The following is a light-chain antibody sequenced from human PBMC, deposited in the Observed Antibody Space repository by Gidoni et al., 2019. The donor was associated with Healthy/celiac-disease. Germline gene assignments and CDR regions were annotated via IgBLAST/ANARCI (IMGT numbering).Light chain of an antibody. CDR2: AAS. J-gene: IGKJ4*01. CDR1: QSISSY. V-gene: IGKV1-39*01. Sequence: DIQMTKSPSSLSASVGDRVTITCRASQSISSYLNWYQQKPGKAPKLLLYAASSLQSGVPSRFSGSGSGTDFTLTISSLQPEDVATYYCQQSYSTPLTFGGGTKVEIK. CDR3: QQSYSTPLT.